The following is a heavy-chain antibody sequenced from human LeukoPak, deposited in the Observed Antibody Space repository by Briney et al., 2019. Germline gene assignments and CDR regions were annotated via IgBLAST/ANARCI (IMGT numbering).Heavy chain of an antibody. CDR2: IYYSGST. CDR1: GGSISSSSYY. Sequence: SETLSLTCTVSGGSISSSSYYWSWIRQPPGKGLEWIGYIYYSGSTNYNPSLKSRVTISVDTSKNQFSLKLSSVTAADTAVYYCARGAGYSSSNDYWGQGTLVTVSS. D-gene: IGHD6-13*01. V-gene: IGHV4-61*01. CDR3: ARGAGYSSSNDY. J-gene: IGHJ4*02.